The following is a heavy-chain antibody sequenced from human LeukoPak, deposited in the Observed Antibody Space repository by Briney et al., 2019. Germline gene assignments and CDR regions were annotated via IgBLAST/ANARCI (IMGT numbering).Heavy chain of an antibody. CDR2: ISGSGVSS. Sequence: PGGSLTLPCAASGFTFSDYAMTWVRQAPGKGLEWVSAISGSGVSSYYADSVKGRFTISRDNSKNTLYLQMNSLRAEDTAVYYCAWGPYCSGGSCYSSDAFDIWGQGTMVTVSS. CDR3: AWGPYCSGGSCYSSDAFDI. CDR1: GFTFSDYA. V-gene: IGHV3-23*01. J-gene: IGHJ3*02. D-gene: IGHD2-15*01.